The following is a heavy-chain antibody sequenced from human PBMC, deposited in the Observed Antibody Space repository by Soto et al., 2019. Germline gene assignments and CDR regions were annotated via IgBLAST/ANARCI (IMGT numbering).Heavy chain of an antibody. V-gene: IGHV3-48*01. CDR2: ISSSSSVI. J-gene: IGHJ6*02. CDR3: AKDITVAGSRWGYYYYYGLDV. D-gene: IGHD6-19*01. Sequence: GGSLRLSCATSGFILSDCAMNWVRQAPGKGLEWVSYISSSSSVIDYADSVKGRLTVSRDNARNSLYLQMNSLRAEDTAVYYCAKDITVAGSRWGYYYYYGLDVWGQGTTVTVS. CDR1: GFILSDCA.